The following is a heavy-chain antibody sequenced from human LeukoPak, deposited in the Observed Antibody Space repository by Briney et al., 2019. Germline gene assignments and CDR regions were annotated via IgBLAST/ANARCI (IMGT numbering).Heavy chain of an antibody. V-gene: IGHV4-34*01. Sequence: PSETLSLTCAVYGGSFSGYYWSWIRQPPGKGLEWIGEINHSGSTNYNPSLKSRVTISVDTSKNQFSLKLSSVTAADTAVYYCARPLGYDNLTGFDYWGQGTLVTVSS. CDR2: INHSGST. J-gene: IGHJ4*02. CDR3: ARPLGYDNLTGFDY. CDR1: GGSFSGYY. D-gene: IGHD3-9*01.